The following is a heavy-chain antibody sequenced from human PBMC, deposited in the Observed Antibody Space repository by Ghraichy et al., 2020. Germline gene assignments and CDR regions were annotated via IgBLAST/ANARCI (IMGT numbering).Heavy chain of an antibody. J-gene: IGHJ6*04. Sequence: ETLSLTCAASGFTFSSHSMNGFRQAPGKGLEWVSSISSSSSYIYHADSLKGRFTISRDNAKNSLYLQMHSLRAEDKAVYYCAKTISGSTSYYFYGMDVWGKGTTVSVSS. CDR3: AKTISGSTSYYFYGMDV. V-gene: IGHV3-21*01. D-gene: IGHD1-7*01. CDR1: GFTFSSHS. CDR2: ISSSSSYI.